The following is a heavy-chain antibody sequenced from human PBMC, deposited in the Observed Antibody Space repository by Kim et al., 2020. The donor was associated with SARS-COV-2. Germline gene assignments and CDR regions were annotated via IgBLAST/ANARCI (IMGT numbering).Heavy chain of an antibody. J-gene: IGHJ4*02. D-gene: IGHD3-10*01. CDR3: ARLAPRGQVKYYGSGSVDDY. Sequence: GESLKISCKGSGYSFTSYWISWVRQMPGKGLEWMGRIDPSDSYTNYSPSFQGHVTISADKSISTAYLQWSSLKASDTAMYYCARLAPRGQVKYYGSGSVDDYWGQGTLVTVSS. V-gene: IGHV5-10-1*01. CDR2: IDPSDSYT. CDR1: GYSFTSYW.